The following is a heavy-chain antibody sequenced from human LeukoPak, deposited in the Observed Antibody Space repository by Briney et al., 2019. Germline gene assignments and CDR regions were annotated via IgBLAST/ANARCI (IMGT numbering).Heavy chain of an antibody. CDR3: ARTGPTSGGDY. Sequence: SQTLSLTCTVSGGSISSGDYYWGWIRQPPGKGLEWIGYIYYSGSTYYNPSLKSRVTISVDTSKNQFSLKLISVTAADTAVYYCARTGPTSGGDYWGQGTLVTVSS. J-gene: IGHJ4*02. CDR1: GGSISSGDYY. V-gene: IGHV4-30-4*01. CDR2: IYYSGST. D-gene: IGHD3-16*01.